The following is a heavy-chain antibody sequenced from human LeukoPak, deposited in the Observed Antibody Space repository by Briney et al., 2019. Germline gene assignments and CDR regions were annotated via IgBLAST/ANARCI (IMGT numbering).Heavy chain of an antibody. CDR1: GFTFSSYA. J-gene: IGHJ4*02. CDR2: ISYDGSNK. CDR3: ARDFVVATLEG. D-gene: IGHD5-12*01. V-gene: IGHV3-30-3*01. Sequence: QPGRSLRLSCAASGFTFSSYAMHWVRQAPGKGLEWVAVISYDGSNKYYADSVKGRFTISRDNSKNTLYLQMNSLRAEDTAVYYCARDFVVATLEGWGQGTLVTVSS.